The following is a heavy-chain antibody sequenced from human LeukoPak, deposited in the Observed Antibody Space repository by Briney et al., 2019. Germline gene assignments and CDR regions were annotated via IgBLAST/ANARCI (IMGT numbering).Heavy chain of an antibody. CDR3: ARGSMGYDSSGYYHFDY. CDR1: GYTFTGYY. V-gene: IGHV1-18*04. Sequence: GASVKVSCKASGYTFTGYYMHWVRQAPGQGLEWMGWISAYNGNTNYAQKLQGRVTMTTDTSTSTAYMELRSLRSDDTAVYYCARGSMGYDSSGYYHFDYWGQGTLVTVSS. D-gene: IGHD3-22*01. CDR2: ISAYNGNT. J-gene: IGHJ4*02.